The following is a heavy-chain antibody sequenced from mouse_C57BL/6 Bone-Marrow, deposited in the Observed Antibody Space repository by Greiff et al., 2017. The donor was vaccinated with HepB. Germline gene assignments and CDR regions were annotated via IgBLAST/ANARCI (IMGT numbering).Heavy chain of an antibody. Sequence: EVQRVESGGDLVKPGGSLKLSCAASGFTFSSYGMSWVRQTPDKRLEWVATISSGGSYTYYPDSVKGRFTISRDNAKNTLYLQMSSLKSEDTAMYYCARQGLRGAYWGQGTLVTVSA. J-gene: IGHJ3*01. CDR3: ARQGLRGAY. V-gene: IGHV5-6*01. CDR2: ISSGGSYT. CDR1: GFTFSSYG. D-gene: IGHD2-4*01.